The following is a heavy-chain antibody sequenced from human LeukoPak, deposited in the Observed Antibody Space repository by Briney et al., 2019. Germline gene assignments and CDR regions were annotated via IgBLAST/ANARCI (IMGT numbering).Heavy chain of an antibody. CDR3: ARERVLYSSSWYYFDY. CDR2: IYTSGST. J-gene: IGHJ4*02. CDR1: GGSISSYY. D-gene: IGHD6-13*01. Sequence: SETLSLTCTVSGGSISSYYWSCIRQPAGKGLEWIGRIYTSGSTNYNPSLKSRVTMSVDTSKNQFSLKLSSVTAADTAVYYCARERVLYSSSWYYFDYWGQGTLVTVSS. V-gene: IGHV4-4*07.